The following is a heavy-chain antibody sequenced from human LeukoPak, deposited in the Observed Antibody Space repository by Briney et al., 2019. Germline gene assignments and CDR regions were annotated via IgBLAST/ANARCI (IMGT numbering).Heavy chain of an antibody. Sequence: SETLSLTCTVSGASISGGDYYWNWIRQPPGKGLEWIGYVYASGSTFYSPSLKSRVSISVDTSKKQFSLKLSSVTAADTAVYYCARAHDFWCGHRAFDNWGQGTMVIVSS. D-gene: IGHD3-3*01. CDR1: GASISGGDYY. J-gene: IGHJ3*02. V-gene: IGHV4-30-4*01. CDR2: VYASGST. CDR3: ARAHDFWCGHRAFDN.